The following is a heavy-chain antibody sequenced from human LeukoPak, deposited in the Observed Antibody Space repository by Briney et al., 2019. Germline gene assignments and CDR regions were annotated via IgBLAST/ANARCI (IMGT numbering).Heavy chain of an antibody. Sequence: QPGGSLRLSCAASGFTLSSYWMHWVRQAPGKGLVWVSRINSDGRSTNYVDSVKGRFTTSRDNAKNTLYLHMNSLRAEDTAVYYCARGRERYSGSYLFDYWGQGTLVTVSS. J-gene: IGHJ4*02. V-gene: IGHV3-74*01. D-gene: IGHD1-26*01. CDR1: GFTLSSYW. CDR2: INSDGRST. CDR3: ARGRERYSGSYLFDY.